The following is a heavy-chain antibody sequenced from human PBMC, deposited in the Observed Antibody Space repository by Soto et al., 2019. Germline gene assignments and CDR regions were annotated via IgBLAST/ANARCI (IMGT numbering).Heavy chain of an antibody. Sequence: EVQLLESGGGLVRPGGSLRLSCTASGFSFSSYALSWVRQAPGKGLEWVSTISGSEGKTYYADSVKGRFSISRDTSKTTLYLEMTSLRVEDTAVYYCARWSFLDYWGQGTRVTVS. CDR3: ARWSFLDY. V-gene: IGHV3-23*01. CDR2: ISGSEGKT. D-gene: IGHD1-26*01. J-gene: IGHJ4*02. CDR1: GFSFSSYA.